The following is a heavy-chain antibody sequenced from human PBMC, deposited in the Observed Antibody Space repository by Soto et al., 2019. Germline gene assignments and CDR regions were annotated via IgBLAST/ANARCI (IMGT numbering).Heavy chain of an antibody. D-gene: IGHD3-10*01. J-gene: IGHJ3*02. V-gene: IGHV4-31*03. CDR1: GGSISSGGYY. CDR2: IYYSGST. Sequence: SETLSLTCTVSGGSISSGGYYWSWIRQHPGKGLEWIGYIYYSGSTYYNPSLKSRVTISVDTSKNQFSLKLSSVTAADTAVYYCAREAVRGVIFDGEQFGIWGQGTMVIVS. CDR3: AREAVRGVIFDGEQFGI.